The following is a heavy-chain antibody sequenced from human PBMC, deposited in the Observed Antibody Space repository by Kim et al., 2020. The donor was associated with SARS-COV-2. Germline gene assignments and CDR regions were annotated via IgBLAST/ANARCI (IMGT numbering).Heavy chain of an antibody. Sequence: NPSLKSRVTISVDTSKNQFALKLSSVTAADTAVYYCARAPIVVVITHFDYWGQGTLVTVSS. CDR3: ARAPIVVVITHFDY. V-gene: IGHV4-31*02. D-gene: IGHD3-22*01. J-gene: IGHJ4*02.